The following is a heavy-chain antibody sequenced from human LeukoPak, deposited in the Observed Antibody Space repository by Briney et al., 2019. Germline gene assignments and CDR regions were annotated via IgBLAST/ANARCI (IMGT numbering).Heavy chain of an antibody. D-gene: IGHD6-6*01. CDR1: GFTFSSYS. CDR2: ISNSGSYI. V-gene: IGHV3-21*01. J-gene: IGHJ3*01. CDR3: ARSSYSSSSSV. Sequence: GGSLRLSCAASGFTFSSYSMNWVRQAPGKGLEWVSSISNSGSYIYYADSVNGRFTISRDNAKNSLYLQMNSLRAEDTAVYYCARSSYSSSSSVWGQGTMVTVSS.